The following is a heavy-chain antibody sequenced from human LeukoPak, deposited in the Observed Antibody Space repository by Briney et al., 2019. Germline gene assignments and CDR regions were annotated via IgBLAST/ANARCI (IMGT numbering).Heavy chain of an antibody. CDR2: INHSGST. V-gene: IGHV4-34*01. CDR1: GGSFSGYY. Sequence: SETLSLTCAVYGGSFSGYYWSWIRQPPGKGLEWIGEINHSGSTNYNPSLKSRVTISVDTSKNQFSLKRSSVTAADTAVYYCAREGLRFLEWSPTNYYYYGMDVWGQGTTVTVSS. D-gene: IGHD3-3*01. CDR3: AREGLRFLEWSPTNYYYYGMDV. J-gene: IGHJ6*02.